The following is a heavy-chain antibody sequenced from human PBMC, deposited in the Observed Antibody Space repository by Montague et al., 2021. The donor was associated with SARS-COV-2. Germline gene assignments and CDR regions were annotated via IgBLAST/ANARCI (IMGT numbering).Heavy chain of an antibody. Sequence: SETLSLTCTVSGVVERRRRSDEHTSELQSPMYLVCRLLLEKKNNYNPSLKSRVTISVDTSKNQFSLKLSSVTAADTAVYYCARQRKATVVTDLLIDYWGQGTLVTVSS. D-gene: IGHD4-23*01. CDR2: LLEKKN. V-gene: IGHV4-59*08. CDR1: GVVERRRRSD. J-gene: IGHJ4*02. CDR3: ARQRKATVVTDLLIDY.